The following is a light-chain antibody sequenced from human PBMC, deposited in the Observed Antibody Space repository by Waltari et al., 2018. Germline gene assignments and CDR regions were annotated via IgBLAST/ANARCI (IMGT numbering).Light chain of an antibody. J-gene: IGKJ1*01. CDR1: ESVSNW. CDR2: KAS. CDR3: QQYNNYPRT. Sequence: DIQMTESPSTMSAAVGDRVTNTRRASESVSNWLVWYQQKPWKAPKLLIYKASILENGVPSRFSGSGSGTDFTRTICTLRPEDVATYYCQQYNNYPRTFDHGTKVEVK. V-gene: IGKV1-5*03.